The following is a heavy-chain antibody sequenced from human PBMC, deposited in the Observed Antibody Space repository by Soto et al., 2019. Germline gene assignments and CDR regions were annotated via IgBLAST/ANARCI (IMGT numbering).Heavy chain of an antibody. CDR3: ARDSHYDILTGYSRNACDM. V-gene: IGHV1-2*02. Sequence: ASVKVSCKASGYTFTVYYMHWVRQAPGQGLEWMGWIYPNSGATNYAQKFQGRVTMTTDTSIRTVYMELSRLRSDDAAVYYCARDSHYDILTGYSRNACDMWGQGTMVTVSS. D-gene: IGHD3-9*01. CDR2: IYPNSGAT. CDR1: GYTFTVYY. J-gene: IGHJ3*02.